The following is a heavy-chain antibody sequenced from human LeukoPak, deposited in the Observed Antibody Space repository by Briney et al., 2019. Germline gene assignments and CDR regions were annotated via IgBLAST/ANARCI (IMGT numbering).Heavy chain of an antibody. CDR2: IYTSGST. CDR1: GGSISSYY. Sequence: SETLSLTCTVSGGSISSYYWSWIRQPAGKGLEWIGRIYTSGSTNYNPSLKSRVTMSVDTSKNQFSLKLSSVTAADTAVYYCARVRYRSSWYYFDYWGQGTLVTVSS. CDR3: ARVRYRSSWYYFDY. J-gene: IGHJ4*02. D-gene: IGHD6-13*01. V-gene: IGHV4-4*07.